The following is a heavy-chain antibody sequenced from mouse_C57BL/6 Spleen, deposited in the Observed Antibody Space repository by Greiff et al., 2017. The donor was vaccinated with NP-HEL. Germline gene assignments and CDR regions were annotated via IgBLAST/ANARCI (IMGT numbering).Heavy chain of an antibody. J-gene: IGHJ1*03. V-gene: IGHV4-1*01. CDR1: GIDFSRYS. CDR3: ARWGFWYFDV. CDR2: INPDSSTI. Sequence: EVKLLESGGGLVQPGGSLKLSCAASGIDFSRYSMSWVRRAPGKGLEWIGEINPDSSTINYAPSLKDKFIISRDNAKNTLYLQMSKVRSEDTALYYCARWGFWYFDVWGTGTTVTVSS.